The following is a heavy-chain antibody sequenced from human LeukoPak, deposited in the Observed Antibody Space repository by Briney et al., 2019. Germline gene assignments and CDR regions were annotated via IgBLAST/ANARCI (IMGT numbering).Heavy chain of an antibody. D-gene: IGHD3-10*02. V-gene: IGHV3-23*01. CDR1: GFTFSSYA. J-gene: IGHJ3*02. CDR2: ISGSCGST. Sequence: PGGSLRLSCAASGFTFSSYAMSWVRQAPGKGLEWVSAISGSCGSTYYADSVKGRFTISRDNSKNTLYLQMNSLRAEDTAVYYCAKDLYYVYAFDIWGQGTMVTVSS. CDR3: AKDLYYVYAFDI.